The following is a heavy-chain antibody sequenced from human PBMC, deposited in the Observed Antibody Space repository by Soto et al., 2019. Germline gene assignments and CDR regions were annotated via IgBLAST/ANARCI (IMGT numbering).Heavy chain of an antibody. CDR1: GDSIRSYY. V-gene: IGHV4-59*01. D-gene: IGHD6-19*01. J-gene: IGHJ4*02. CDR3: ARDFIKQWLVHTLYFDY. Sequence: LSLTCTVSGDSIRSYYWNWIRQPPGKGLEWIGYIYSSGHTNYNPSLKSRVTMSLDTSKNQFSLILNSVTAADTAVYYCARDFIKQWLVHTLYFDYWGQGTLVTVSS. CDR2: IYSSGHT.